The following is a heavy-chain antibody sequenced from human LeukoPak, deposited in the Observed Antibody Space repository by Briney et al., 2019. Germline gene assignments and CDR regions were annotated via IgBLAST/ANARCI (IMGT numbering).Heavy chain of an antibody. CDR1: GFTFKLYW. J-gene: IGHJ5*02. Sequence: GGSLRLSCAASGFTFKLYWMHWVRQVPGKRPVWVSRINDDGSDTIYADSVKGRFTISRDDAKNTVYLQMNNLRAEDTAVYYCVRGGPSTWSWGQGTLVTVSS. V-gene: IGHV3-74*01. D-gene: IGHD2-15*01. CDR3: VRGGPSTWS. CDR2: INDDGSDT.